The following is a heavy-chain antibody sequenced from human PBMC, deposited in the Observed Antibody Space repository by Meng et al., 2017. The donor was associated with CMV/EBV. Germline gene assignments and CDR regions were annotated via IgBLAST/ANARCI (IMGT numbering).Heavy chain of an antibody. V-gene: IGHV1-2*02. CDR2: INPNSGGT. D-gene: IGHD3-22*01. J-gene: IGHJ4*02. Sequence: VPGKASGYTVPGYYMHWVRQAPGQGLEWMGWINPNSGGTNYAQKFQGRVTMTRDTSISTAYMELSRLRSDDTAVYYCASFLYDSSGYWGQGTLVTVSS. CDR1: GYTVPGYY. CDR3: ASFLYDSSGY.